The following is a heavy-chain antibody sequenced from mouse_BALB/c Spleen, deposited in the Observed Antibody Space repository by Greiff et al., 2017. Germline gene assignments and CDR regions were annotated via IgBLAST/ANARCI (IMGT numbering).Heavy chain of an antibody. D-gene: IGHD2-3*01. J-gene: IGHJ4*01. CDR1: GFTFSSYA. V-gene: IGHV5-6-5*01. Sequence: DVQLVESGGGLVRPGGSLNLSCAASGFTFSSYAMSWVRQPPEKRLEWVASISSGGSTYYPDSVKGRFTISRDNARNSLYLQMSSLRSEDTAMYYCASRDDGYFAMDYWGQGTSVTVSS. CDR3: ASRDDGYFAMDY. CDR2: ISSGGST.